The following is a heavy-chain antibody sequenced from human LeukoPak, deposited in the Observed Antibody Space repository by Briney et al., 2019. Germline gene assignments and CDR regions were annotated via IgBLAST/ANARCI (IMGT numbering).Heavy chain of an antibody. CDR1: GGSISSYY. D-gene: IGHD1-26*01. CDR3: ARGSSGGAALGYYYYYMDV. CDR2: IYTSGST. V-gene: IGHV4-4*07. J-gene: IGHJ6*03. Sequence: SETLSLTCTVSGGSISSYYWSWIRQPAGKGLEWIGRIYTSGSTNYNPSLKSRVTMSVVTSKNQFSLKLSSVTAADTAVYYCARGSSGGAALGYYYYYMDVWGKGTTVTISS.